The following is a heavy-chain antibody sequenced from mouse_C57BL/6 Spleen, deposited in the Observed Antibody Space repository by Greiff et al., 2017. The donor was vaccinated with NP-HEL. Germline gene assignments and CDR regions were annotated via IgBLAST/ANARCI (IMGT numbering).Heavy chain of an antibody. CDR3: ARQRGLRRVYYAMDY. CDR1: GFTFTDYY. D-gene: IGHD2-4*01. CDR2: IRNKANGYTT. V-gene: IGHV7-3*01. Sequence: EVKLVESGGGLVQPGGSLSLSCAASGFTFTDYYMSWVRQPPGKALEWLGFIRNKANGYTTEYSASVKGRFTISRDNSQSILYLQMNALRAEDSATYYCARQRGLRRVYYAMDYWGQGTSVTVSS. J-gene: IGHJ4*01.